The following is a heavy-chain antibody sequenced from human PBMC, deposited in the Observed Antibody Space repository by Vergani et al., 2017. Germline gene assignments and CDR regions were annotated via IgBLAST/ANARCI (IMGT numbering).Heavy chain of an antibody. J-gene: IGHJ1*01. CDR3: ACTPEPPLFQH. CDR1: GGSITSGFYF. Sequence: QVQLQESGPGLVKPSQTLSLSCTVSGGSITSGFYFWSWIRQPPGKELEWIGRIFPSGTTNYSPSLKSRVTISVDTSKNQFSLKLSSVTAADTAVYYCACTPEPPLFQHWGQGTLVTVSS. D-gene: IGHD1-14*01. CDR2: IFPSGTT. V-gene: IGHV4-61*02.